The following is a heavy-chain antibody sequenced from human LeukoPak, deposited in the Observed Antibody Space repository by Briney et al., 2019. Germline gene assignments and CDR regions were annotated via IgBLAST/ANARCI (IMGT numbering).Heavy chain of an antibody. Sequence: SETLSLTCTVSGGSISSYYWSWIRQPPGKGLEWIGYIYYSGSTNYNPSLKSRVTISVDTSKNQFSLKLSSVTAADTAVYYCARAPPPMVRGVYYFDYWGQGTLVTVSS. CDR1: GGSISSYY. J-gene: IGHJ4*02. CDR2: IYYSGST. CDR3: ARAPPPMVRGVYYFDY. V-gene: IGHV4-59*01. D-gene: IGHD3-10*01.